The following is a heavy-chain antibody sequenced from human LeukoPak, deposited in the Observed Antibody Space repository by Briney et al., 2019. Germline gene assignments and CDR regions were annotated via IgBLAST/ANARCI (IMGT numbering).Heavy chain of an antibody. V-gene: IGHV3-64*01. CDR2: IRSNGGST. CDR1: GFTFSSYA. D-gene: IGHD6-13*01. CDR3: ARARDQQVERRYFDY. J-gene: IGHJ4*02. Sequence: GGSLRLSCVASGFTFSSYAIHWVRQAPGKGLEYVSAIRSNGGSTYYANSVKGRFTLSRDNSKNTQYLQMGSMSDEDMAVYCCARARDQQVERRYFDYWGQGTLVTVSS.